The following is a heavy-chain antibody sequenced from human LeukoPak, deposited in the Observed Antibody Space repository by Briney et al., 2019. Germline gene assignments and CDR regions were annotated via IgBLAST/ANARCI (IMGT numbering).Heavy chain of an antibody. Sequence: GGSLRLSCAASGFSFSSYSMNWVRQAPGKGLEWVSYISSSSSTIYYADSVKGRFTISRDNAKNTLYLQMNSLRAEDTAVYYCARDMDYYDSSGCLGYWGQGTLVTVSS. J-gene: IGHJ4*02. V-gene: IGHV3-48*01. D-gene: IGHD3-22*01. CDR3: ARDMDYYDSSGCLGY. CDR2: ISSSSSTI. CDR1: GFSFSSYS.